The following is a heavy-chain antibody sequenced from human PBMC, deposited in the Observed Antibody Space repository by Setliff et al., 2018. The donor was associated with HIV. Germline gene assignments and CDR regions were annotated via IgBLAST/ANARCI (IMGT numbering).Heavy chain of an antibody. J-gene: IGHJ4*02. CDR1: GYTFTNSY. V-gene: IGHV1-46*01. Sequence: ASVKVSCKTSGYTFTNSYVNWVRQAPGQGLEWMGIINCKNGDTSYPQKFQGRVTVTSDTSTSTVYMDLSGLRPEATAVYYCARETQTGSGSYLVWGQGALVTVSS. CDR3: ARETQTGSGSYLV. D-gene: IGHD3-10*01. CDR2: INCKNGDT.